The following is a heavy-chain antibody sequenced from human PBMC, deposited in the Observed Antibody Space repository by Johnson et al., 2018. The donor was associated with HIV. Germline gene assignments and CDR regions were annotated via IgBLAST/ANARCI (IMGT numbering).Heavy chain of an antibody. V-gene: IGHV3-9*01. D-gene: IGHD3-10*01. J-gene: IGHJ3*02. CDR2: ISWNSGSV. Sequence: VQLVESGGGLVQPGRSLRLACAASGFTFHEYAMHWVRQTPGKGLEWVSGISWNSGSVGYADSVKGRLTISRDNSKKSLYMQMNSLRAEDTDVYYCASFWATGAVDMWGQGTMVTVSS. CDR1: GFTFHEYA. CDR3: ASFWATGAVDM.